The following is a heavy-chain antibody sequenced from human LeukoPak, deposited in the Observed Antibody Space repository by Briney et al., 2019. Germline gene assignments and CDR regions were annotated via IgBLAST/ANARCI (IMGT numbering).Heavy chain of an antibody. CDR2: IYSGDSDT. V-gene: IGHV5-51*01. CDR3: ARHSYGSGSYYKPYYYYGMDV. J-gene: IGHJ6*02. D-gene: IGHD3-10*01. Sequence: GESLKISCKGSGYSFTSYWIGWVRQMPGKGLEWMGIIYSGDSDTRYSPSFQGQVTISADKSISTAYLQWSSLKASDTAMYYCARHSYGSGSYYKPYYYYGMDVWGQGTTVTVSS. CDR1: GYSFTSYW.